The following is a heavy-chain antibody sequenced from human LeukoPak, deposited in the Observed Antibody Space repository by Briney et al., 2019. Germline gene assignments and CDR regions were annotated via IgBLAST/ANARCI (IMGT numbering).Heavy chain of an antibody. CDR2: IYTSGST. Sequence: PSETLSLTCTVSGGSISSYYWSWIRQPAGKGLEWIGRIYTSGSTNYNPSLKSRVTMSVDTSKNQFSLKLSSVTAADTAVYYCARETYYYDSSGYYSDLYYFDYWGQGTLVTVSS. V-gene: IGHV4-4*07. D-gene: IGHD3-22*01. CDR3: ARETYYYDSSGYYSDLYYFDY. J-gene: IGHJ4*02. CDR1: GGSISSYY.